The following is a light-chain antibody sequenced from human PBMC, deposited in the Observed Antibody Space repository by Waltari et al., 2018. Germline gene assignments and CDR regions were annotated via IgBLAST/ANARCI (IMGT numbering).Light chain of an antibody. J-gene: IGKJ4*01. Sequence: EIVLTQSPATLSLSPGERATLSCRASQSISNYLAWYQQKRGQAPRLRLYDTSNRATGIPARFSGSGSGTEFTLTISSLEPEDFAVYYCHQRSDWGTFGGGTKVEI. CDR3: HQRSDWGT. V-gene: IGKV3-11*01. CDR2: DTS. CDR1: QSISNY.